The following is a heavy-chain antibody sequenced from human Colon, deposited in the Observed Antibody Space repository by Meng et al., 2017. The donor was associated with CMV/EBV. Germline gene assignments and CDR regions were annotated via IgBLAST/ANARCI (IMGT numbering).Heavy chain of an antibody. CDR2: INPNSGGT. CDR3: ARGYQLTEGDDWFDP. V-gene: IGHV1-2*02. Sequence: ASVKVSCKASGYTFTGYYMHWVRQAPGQGLEWMGWINPNSGGTNYAQKFQGRVTMTRDTSISTAYMELSRLRSDDTAVYYCARGYQLTEGDDWFDPWGQGTLVTVS. CDR1: GYTFTGYY. D-gene: IGHD2-2*01. J-gene: IGHJ5*02.